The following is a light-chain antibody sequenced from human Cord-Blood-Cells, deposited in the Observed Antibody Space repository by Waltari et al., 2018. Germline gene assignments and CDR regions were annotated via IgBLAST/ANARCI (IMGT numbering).Light chain of an antibody. J-gene: IGKJ4*01. CDR1: QSVSSSY. V-gene: IGKV3-20*01. CDR2: GAF. CDR3: QQYGSSPPLT. Sequence: EIVLTQSPGTLSLFPGERATLSCRASQSVSSSYLAWYQQKPGQAPRLLIYGAFSRATGIPDRFSGSGSGTDFTLTISRLEPEDFAVYYCQQYGSSPPLTFGGGTKVEIK.